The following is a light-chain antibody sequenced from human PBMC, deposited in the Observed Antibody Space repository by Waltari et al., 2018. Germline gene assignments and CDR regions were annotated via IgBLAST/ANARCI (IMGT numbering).Light chain of an antibody. CDR1: QSVSSSY. V-gene: IGKV3-20*01. J-gene: IGKJ2*01. Sequence: EIVLTQSPGTLSFSPGERATISSRASQSVSSSYLAWYQQNPGQAPRLLIYGASSRATGIPDRFSGSGSGTDFTLTISRLEPEDFAVYYCQQYGSSPVTFGQGTKLEIK. CDR2: GAS. CDR3: QQYGSSPVT.